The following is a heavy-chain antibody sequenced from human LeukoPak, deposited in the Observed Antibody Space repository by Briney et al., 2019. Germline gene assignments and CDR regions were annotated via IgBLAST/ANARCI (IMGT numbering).Heavy chain of an antibody. V-gene: IGHV3-23*01. CDR3: ARDEGYCSGGSCYSDAFDI. D-gene: IGHD2-15*01. CDR2: ISGSGGST. CDR1: GFTFSSYA. Sequence: PGGSLRLSCAASGFTFSSYAMSWVRQAPGKGLEWVSAISGSGGSTYYADSVKGRFTISRDNAKNSLYLQMNSLRDEDTAVYYCARDEGYCSGGSCYSDAFDIWGQGTMVTVSS. J-gene: IGHJ3*02.